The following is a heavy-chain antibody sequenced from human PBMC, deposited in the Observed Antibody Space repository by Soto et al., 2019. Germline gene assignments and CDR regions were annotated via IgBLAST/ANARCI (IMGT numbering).Heavy chain of an antibody. V-gene: IGHV4-39*01. D-gene: IGHD2-21*02. CDR1: GGSISSSSYY. CDR3: ARQRTTVVTQAYFDH. CDR2: IYYSGRT. Sequence: SETLSLTCIVSGGSISSSSYYWGWIRQPPGKGLEWIGSIYYSGRTYYNPSFKSRVTISIDTSKNQFSLKLSSVTATDTAVYYCARQRTTVVTQAYFDHWGQGALVTVSS. J-gene: IGHJ4*02.